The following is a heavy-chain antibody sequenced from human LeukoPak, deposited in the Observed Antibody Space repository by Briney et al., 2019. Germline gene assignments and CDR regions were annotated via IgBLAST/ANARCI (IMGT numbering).Heavy chain of an antibody. V-gene: IGHV3-7*05. CDR1: GFTFSNYW. D-gene: IGHD5-24*01. J-gene: IGHJ5*02. CDR2: IKQDGSEK. Sequence: GGSLRLSCAASGFTFSNYWMIWVRQAPGKGLEWVANIKQDGSEKRYADSVRGRFTVSRDNAHTSLYLQMSSLRAEDTALYYCARASDPWLQLTWGQGTLVTVSS. CDR3: ARASDPWLQLT.